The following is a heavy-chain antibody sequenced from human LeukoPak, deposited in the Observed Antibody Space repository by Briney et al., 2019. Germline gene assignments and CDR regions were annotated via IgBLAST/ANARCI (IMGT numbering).Heavy chain of an antibody. Sequence: SVKVSCKASGGTFSSYAISWVRQAPGQGLEWMGGIIPIFGTANYAQKFQGRVTITADESTSTAYMELSSLRSEDTAVYYCAGYQLLYGYYYYMDVWGKGTTVTVSS. CDR1: GGTFSSYA. CDR2: IIPIFGTA. D-gene: IGHD2-2*02. CDR3: AGYQLLYGYYYYMDV. V-gene: IGHV1-69*13. J-gene: IGHJ6*03.